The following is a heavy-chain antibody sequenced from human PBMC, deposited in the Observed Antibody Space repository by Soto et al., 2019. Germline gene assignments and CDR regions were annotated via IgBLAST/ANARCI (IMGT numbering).Heavy chain of an antibody. J-gene: IGHJ3*02. CDR3: ASQEMAAKSVDAFDI. Sequence: EVQLVQSGAEVKKPGESLKISCKGSGYSFTSYWIGWLRQMPGKGLEWMGIIYPGDSDTRYSPSFQGQVTISADKSISTAYMQWSSLKASDTAMYYCASQEMAAKSVDAFDIWGQGTMVTVSS. V-gene: IGHV5-51*01. D-gene: IGHD6-19*01. CDR1: GYSFTSYW. CDR2: IYPGDSDT.